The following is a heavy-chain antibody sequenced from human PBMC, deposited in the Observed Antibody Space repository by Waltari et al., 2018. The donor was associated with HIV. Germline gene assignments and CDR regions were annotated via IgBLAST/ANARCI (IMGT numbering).Heavy chain of an antibody. J-gene: IGHJ6*02. CDR1: GGPIGSHT. V-gene: IGHV4-59*11. Sequence: QVQVQESGPGLVKPSETLSLTCTVSGGPIGSHTWTWIRQTPGKGLEWIGYIFYDGRTDYNPSLKSRVTLAVDTSKNQFSLNLRSVTTADTAVYYCARGLVPIDFNGMDVWGQGTMVTVSS. CDR2: IFYDGRT. CDR3: ARGLVPIDFNGMDV. D-gene: IGHD3-16*01.